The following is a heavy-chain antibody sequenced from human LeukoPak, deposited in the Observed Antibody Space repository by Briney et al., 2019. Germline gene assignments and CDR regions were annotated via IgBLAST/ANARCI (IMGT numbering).Heavy chain of an antibody. V-gene: IGHV3-23*01. D-gene: IGHD4-17*01. CDR1: GLTFSSYG. CDR2: ISGSGGST. J-gene: IGHJ1*01. Sequence: GGSLRLSCAASGLTFSSYGMSWVRQAPGKGLEWVSAISGSGGSTYYADSVKGRFTISRDSSKNTLYLQMNSLRAEDTAVYYCAKESYGDRQYFQHWGQGTLVTVSS. CDR3: AKESYGDRQYFQH.